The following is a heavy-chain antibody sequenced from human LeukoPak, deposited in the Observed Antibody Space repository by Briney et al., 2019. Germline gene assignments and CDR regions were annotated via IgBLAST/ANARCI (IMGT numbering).Heavy chain of an antibody. J-gene: IGHJ6*02. CDR2: IYSGGST. CDR3: ARDREDGYNFYYYYYGMDV. CDR1: GFTVSSNY. Sequence: PGGSLRLSCAASGFTVSSNYMGWVRQAPGKGLEWVSVIYSGGSTYYADSVKGRFTISRDNSKNTLYLQMNSLRAEDTAVYYCARDREDGYNFYYYYYGMDVWGQGTTVTVSS. D-gene: IGHD5-24*01. V-gene: IGHV3-66*01.